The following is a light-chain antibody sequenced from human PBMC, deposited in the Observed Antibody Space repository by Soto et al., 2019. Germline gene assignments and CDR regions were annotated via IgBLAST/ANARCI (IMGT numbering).Light chain of an antibody. V-gene: IGKV3-20*01. CDR3: QQYGSSLGWT. CDR1: QSISSN. J-gene: IGKJ1*01. CDR2: GAS. Sequence: VMTQDRATLSVSPGERATLSCKTSQSISSNLAWYQQKPGQAPRLLIYGASSRATGIPDRFSGSGSGTDFTLTISRLEPEDFAVYYCQQYGSSLGWTFGQGTKV.